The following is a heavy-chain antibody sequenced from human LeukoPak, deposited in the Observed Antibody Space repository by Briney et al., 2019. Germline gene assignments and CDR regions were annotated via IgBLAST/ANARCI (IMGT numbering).Heavy chain of an antibody. CDR3: ARGPGLYYMDV. CDR2: ISGSGGST. J-gene: IGHJ6*03. Sequence: GGSLRLSCAASGFTFNSYGMSWVRQAPRKGLEWVSVISGSGGSTYYADSVKGRFTISRDNAKDSLYLQMNSLRAEDTAVYYCARGPGLYYMDVWGKGTTVTVSS. CDR1: GFTFNSYG. V-gene: IGHV3-23*01. D-gene: IGHD1-14*01.